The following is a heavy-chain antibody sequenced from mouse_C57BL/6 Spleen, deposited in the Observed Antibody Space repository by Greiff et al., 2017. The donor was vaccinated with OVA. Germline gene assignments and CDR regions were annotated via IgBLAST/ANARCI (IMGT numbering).Heavy chain of an antibody. Sequence: EVQLQESGPGLVKPSQSLSLTCSVTGYSITSGYYWNWIRQFPGNKLEWMGYISYDGSNNYNPSLKNRISITRDTSKNQFFLKLNSVTTEDTATYYCARERSYGGYFDVWGTGTTVTVSS. J-gene: IGHJ1*03. CDR2: ISYDGSN. CDR1: GYSITSGYY. CDR3: ARERSYGGYFDV. V-gene: IGHV3-6*01. D-gene: IGHD1-1*01.